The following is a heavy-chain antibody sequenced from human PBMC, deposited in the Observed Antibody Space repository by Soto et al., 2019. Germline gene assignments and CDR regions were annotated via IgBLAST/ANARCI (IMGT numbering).Heavy chain of an antibody. J-gene: IGHJ6*02. CDR1: GFTFSTYA. V-gene: IGHV3-23*01. Sequence: EVQLLESGGGLVQPGGSLRLSCVASGFTFSTYAMSWVRQAPGKGLEWVSVISASGGSTFYADSVKGRFTVSRDNSRNTLYLQVISLRVEDTAVYYCAKDLRTSTNYNYGMDVWGQGTTVTVSS. CDR3: AKDLRTSTNYNYGMDV. CDR2: ISASGGST.